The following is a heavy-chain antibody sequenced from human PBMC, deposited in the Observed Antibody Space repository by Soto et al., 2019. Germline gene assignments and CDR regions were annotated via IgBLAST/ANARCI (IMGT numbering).Heavy chain of an antibody. CDR1: GFTFSSYA. D-gene: IGHD2-15*01. V-gene: IGHV3-23*01. CDR2: ISGSGGST. J-gene: IGHJ6*02. Sequence: PGGSLRLSCAASGFTFSSYAMSWVRQAPGKGLEWVSAISGSGGSTYYADSVKGRFTISRDNSKNTLYQQMNNLRAEDTAVYYFAKNRPVDQTYYYYYYGMDVWGQGTTVPVSS. CDR3: AKNRPVDQTYYYYYYGMDV.